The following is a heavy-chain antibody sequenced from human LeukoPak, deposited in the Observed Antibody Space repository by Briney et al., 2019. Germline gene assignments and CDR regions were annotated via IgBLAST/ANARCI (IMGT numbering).Heavy chain of an antibody. Sequence: GGSLRLSCAASGFTFSSYSMNWVRQAPGKGLEWVSYISSSSSTIYYADSVKGRFTISRDNAKNSLYLQMNSLRDEDTAVYYCARTCSGGSCPLNAFDIWGQGTMVTVSS. J-gene: IGHJ3*02. CDR1: GFTFSSYS. D-gene: IGHD2-15*01. CDR3: ARTCSGGSCPLNAFDI. V-gene: IGHV3-48*02. CDR2: ISSSSSTI.